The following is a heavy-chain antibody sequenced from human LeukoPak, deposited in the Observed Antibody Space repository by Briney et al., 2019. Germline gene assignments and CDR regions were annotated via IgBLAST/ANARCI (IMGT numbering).Heavy chain of an antibody. CDR2: ISYDGSNK. Sequence: GKSLRLSCAASGFTFSSYAMHWVRQAPGKGLEWVAVISYDGSNKYYADSVKGRFTISRDNSKNTLYLQMNSLRAEDTAVYYCARGLTDIVAVASWFDPWGQGTLVTVSS. J-gene: IGHJ5*02. V-gene: IGHV3-30-3*01. CDR3: ARGLTDIVAVASWFDP. D-gene: IGHD2-2*01. CDR1: GFTFSSYA.